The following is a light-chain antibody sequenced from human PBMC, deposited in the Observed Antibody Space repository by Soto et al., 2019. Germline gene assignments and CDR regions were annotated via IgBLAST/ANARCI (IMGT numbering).Light chain of an antibody. Sequence: DVVMTQSPLSLPVTLGQPASISCRSSQSLVYSDGNTYLNWFQQRPGQSPRRPIYKVSNRDSGVPDRFSGSASGTDFTLKISSVDADDFAVYYCLQCPHSPPTFGQGAKVEFK. J-gene: IGKJ1*01. CDR3: LQCPHSPPT. CDR1: QSLVYSDGNTY. V-gene: IGKV2-30*01. CDR2: KVS.